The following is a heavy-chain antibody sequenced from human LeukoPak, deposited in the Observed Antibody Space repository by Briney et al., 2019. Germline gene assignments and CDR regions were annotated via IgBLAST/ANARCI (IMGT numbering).Heavy chain of an antibody. D-gene: IGHD5-18*01. V-gene: IGHV1-46*01. CDR3: ARDLEPDTAIGEGDY. CDR2: INPSGGST. J-gene: IGHJ4*02. CDR1: GYTFTSYY. Sequence: GASVKVSCKASGYTFTSYYMHWVRQAPGQGLEWMGIINPSGGSTSYAQKFQGRVTMTRDTSTSTVYMELSSLRSEDTAVYYCARDLEPDTAIGEGDYWGQGTLVTVSS.